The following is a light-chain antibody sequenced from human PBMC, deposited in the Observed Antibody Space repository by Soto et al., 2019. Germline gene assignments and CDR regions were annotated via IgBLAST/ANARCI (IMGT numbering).Light chain of an antibody. CDR2: EVT. J-gene: IGLJ1*01. Sequence: VLTQPASLFGSPGQTITISFTGNNSDIGGYNAVSWYQHHPGKAPKLIIYEVTHRPSGVSDRFSASKSGNTASLTISGLQAEDEADYYCNSFRVSHLYVFGTGTKVTVL. V-gene: IGLV2-14*01. CDR1: NSDIGGYNA. CDR3: NSFRVSHLYV.